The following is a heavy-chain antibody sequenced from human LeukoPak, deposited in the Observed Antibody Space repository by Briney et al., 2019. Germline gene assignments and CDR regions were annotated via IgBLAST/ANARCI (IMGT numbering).Heavy chain of an antibody. CDR3: AREGEVIVTDNLFY. CDR1: GYTFTSYY. D-gene: IGHD2-21*01. J-gene: IGHJ4*02. CDR2: INPSGGST. V-gene: IGHV1-46*01. Sequence: AAVKVSCKASGYTFTSYYMHWVRQAPGQGLEWMGIINPSGGSTTYAQMFQGRVTMTRDTSTRTVFMELSSLRSEDTAAYYCAREGEVIVTDNLFYWGQGTLVTVSS.